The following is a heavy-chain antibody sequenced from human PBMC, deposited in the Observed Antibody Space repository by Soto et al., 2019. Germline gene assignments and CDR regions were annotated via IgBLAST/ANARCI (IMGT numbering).Heavy chain of an antibody. CDR1: GGSISSGDYY. CDR3: ARVWFGELLWPVAPFDY. D-gene: IGHD3-10*01. CDR2: IYYSGST. V-gene: IGHV4-30-4*01. J-gene: IGHJ4*02. Sequence: SETLSLTCTVSGGSISSGDYYWSWIRQPPGKGLEWIGYIYYSGSTYYNPSLKSRVTISVDTSKNQFSLKLSSVTAADTAVYYCARVWFGELLWPVAPFDYWGQGTLVTVSS.